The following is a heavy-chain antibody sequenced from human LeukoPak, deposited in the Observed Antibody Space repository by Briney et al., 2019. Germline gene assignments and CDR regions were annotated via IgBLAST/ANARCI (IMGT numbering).Heavy chain of an antibody. CDR3: AKDIKLQLTWYFDL. D-gene: IGHD5-24*01. Sequence: GGSLRLSCAASGFTFSSYAMSWVRQAPGKGLEWVSAISGSGGSTYYADSVKGRFTISRDNAKNSLYLQMNSLRAEDMALYYCAKDIKLQLTWYFDLWGRGTLVTVSS. CDR1: GFTFSSYA. V-gene: IGHV3-23*01. CDR2: ISGSGGST. J-gene: IGHJ2*01.